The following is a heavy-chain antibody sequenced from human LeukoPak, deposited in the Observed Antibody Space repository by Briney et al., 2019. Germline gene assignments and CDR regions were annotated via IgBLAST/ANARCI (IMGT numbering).Heavy chain of an antibody. CDR3: VSPRVYYYDSSAG. D-gene: IGHD3-22*01. J-gene: IGHJ4*02. CDR1: GFTFSNYA. V-gene: IGHV3-64D*06. CDR2: ISSNGGST. Sequence: GGSLRLSCSASGFTFSNYAMHWVRQAPGKGLEYVSAISSNGGSTYYADSVKGRFTISRDNSKNTLYLQMSSLRAEDTAVYYCVSPRVYYYDSSAGWGQGTLVTVSS.